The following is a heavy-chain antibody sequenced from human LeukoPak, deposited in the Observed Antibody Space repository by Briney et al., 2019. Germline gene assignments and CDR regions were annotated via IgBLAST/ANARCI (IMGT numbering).Heavy chain of an antibody. CDR1: GFTFRSHA. Sequence: GGSLRLSCVGSGFTFRSHAMSWVRQAPEKGLEFVSGIYENGGTTYYADSVKGRFSISRDNSKNTLYLQMDSLRGEDTAVYYCARDVRVAGTFDYWGQGTLVTVSS. V-gene: IGHV3-23*01. CDR2: IYENGGTT. CDR3: ARDVRVAGTFDY. J-gene: IGHJ4*02. D-gene: IGHD6-19*01.